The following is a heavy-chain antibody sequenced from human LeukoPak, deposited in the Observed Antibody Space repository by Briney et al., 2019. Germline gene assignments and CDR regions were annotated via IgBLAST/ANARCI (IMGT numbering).Heavy chain of an antibody. V-gene: IGHV3-30-3*01. CDR1: GFTFSSYA. CDR2: ISYDGSNK. D-gene: IGHD3-10*01. J-gene: IGHJ3*02. Sequence: GGTLRLSCAASGFTFSSYAMQWVRQAPGKRLERGAVISYDGSNKYYAVSVKGRFTISRDNSKNTLYLQMNSLRAEDTAVYYCARGSYYSHDAFDIWGQGTMVTVSS. CDR3: ARGSYYSHDAFDI.